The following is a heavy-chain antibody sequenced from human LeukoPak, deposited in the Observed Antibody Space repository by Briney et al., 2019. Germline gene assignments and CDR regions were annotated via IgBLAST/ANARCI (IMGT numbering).Heavy chain of an antibody. CDR2: ISSSGSTI. CDR3: AELGITMIGGV. CDR1: GFTFSSYE. D-gene: IGHD3-10*02. J-gene: IGHJ6*04. Sequence: GVSLRLSCAASGFTFSSYEMNWLPQAPGKGREGVSYISSSGSTIYYPDSGKGRLTISRDNAKNTLYLKMNSRRAEDKAVYYCAELGITMIGGVWGKGPTVTISA. V-gene: IGHV3-48*03.